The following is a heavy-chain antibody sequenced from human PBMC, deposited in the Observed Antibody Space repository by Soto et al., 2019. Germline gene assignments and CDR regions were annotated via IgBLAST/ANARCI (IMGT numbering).Heavy chain of an antibody. Sequence: QVQVVESGGGVVQPGRSLRLSCAASGFSFSAYGMHWVRQAPGKGLEWVALIWYDGSKKYYVDAVKGRFTISRDNSKNTLYLQMNSLRVEDTAVYYCARDPRFDDWGQGTLVTVSS. J-gene: IGHJ4*02. CDR3: ARDPRFDD. CDR1: GFSFSAYG. V-gene: IGHV3-33*01. CDR2: IWYDGSKK.